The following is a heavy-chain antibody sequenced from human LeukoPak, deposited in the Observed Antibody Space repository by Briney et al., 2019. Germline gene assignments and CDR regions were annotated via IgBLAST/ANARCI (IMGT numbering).Heavy chain of an antibody. J-gene: IGHJ3*02. CDR2: ISGYNGNT. V-gene: IGHV1-18*01. CDR3: ARGGLYSSSWNDAFDI. CDR1: GYTFTSYG. D-gene: IGHD6-13*01. Sequence: ASVKVSCKASGYTFTSYGISWVRQAPGQGPEWMGWISGYNGNTDYAQKLQGRVTMTTVTSTRIVYMELRSLRSDDTAVYYCARGGLYSSSWNDAFDIWGQGTMVTVSS.